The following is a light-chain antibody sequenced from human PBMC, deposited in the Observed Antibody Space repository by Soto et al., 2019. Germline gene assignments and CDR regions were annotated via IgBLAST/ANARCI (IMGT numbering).Light chain of an antibody. CDR3: QQAYRTPWT. Sequence: DIQMTQSPTSLSASIGDRATFTCRASQNIGPSPNWLQKKPGRAPQLLIYASSRLRSGVPSRFSGSGSGTDFTFTISSLQPEDFATYFCQQAYRTPWTFGRGTKVDIK. CDR1: QNIGPS. J-gene: IGKJ1*01. V-gene: IGKV1-39*01. CDR2: ASS.